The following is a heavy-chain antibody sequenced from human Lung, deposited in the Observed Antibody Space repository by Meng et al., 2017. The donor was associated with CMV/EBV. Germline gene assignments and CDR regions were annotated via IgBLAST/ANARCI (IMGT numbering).Heavy chain of an antibody. Sequence: QVPPGPSGSELKKPGDSVKVSCQAAGYTFTSSSMNWVRHAPGQGLEWMGWININTGNPTYAQGFTGRFVFSLDTSVSTAYLQIDSLKADDTAVYYCARGNGWRFDYWGQGTLVTVSS. D-gene: IGHD6-19*01. CDR2: ININTGNP. CDR1: GYTFTSSS. V-gene: IGHV7-4-1*01. J-gene: IGHJ4*02. CDR3: ARGNGWRFDY.